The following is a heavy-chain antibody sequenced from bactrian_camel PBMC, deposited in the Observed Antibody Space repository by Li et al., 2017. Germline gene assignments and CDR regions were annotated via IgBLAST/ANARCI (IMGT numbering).Heavy chain of an antibody. CDR2: INSRTDDTT. J-gene: IGHJ4*01. V-gene: IGHV3S40*01. CDR3: AADWRAEMERGSCGSLGLKYEYNY. Sequence: QLVESGGELVQPGGSLRLSCAASGFTFRIADMSWIRQAPGKGLEWVSGINSRTDDTTVYAESVKGRFTISIDNAKNTLYLQMNSLKPEDTAMYYCAADWRAEMERGSCGSLGLKYEYNYWGQGTQVTVS. CDR1: GFTFRIAD. D-gene: IGHD1*01.